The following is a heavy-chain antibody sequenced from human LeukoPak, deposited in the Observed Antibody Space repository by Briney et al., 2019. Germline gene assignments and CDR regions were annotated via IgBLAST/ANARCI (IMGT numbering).Heavy chain of an antibody. CDR2: ISGCGGDT. CDR3: AKTTTGYSSGRYPGWPVDY. D-gene: IGHD6-19*01. J-gene: IGHJ4*02. CDR1: GFTFRNYA. V-gene: IGHV3-23*01. Sequence: PGGSLRLSCAASGFTFRNYAVSWVRQAPGKGLEWVSAISGCGGDTYYADSVKGRFTISRDNSKNTVYLQLNSLSTEDTALYYCAKTTTGYSSGRYPGWPVDYWGQGTLVTVSS.